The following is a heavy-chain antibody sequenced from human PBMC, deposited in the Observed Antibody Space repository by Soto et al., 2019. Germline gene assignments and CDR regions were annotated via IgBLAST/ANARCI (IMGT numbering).Heavy chain of an antibody. CDR1: GYTFTIYG. Sequence: ASVKVSCKASGYTFTIYGISWVRQAPGQGLEWMGWISAYNGNTNYAQKLQGRVTMTTDTSTSTAYMELRSLRSDDTAVYYCARVVQNWNYGLTWFDPWGQGTLVTVSS. CDR2: ISAYNGNT. D-gene: IGHD1-7*01. V-gene: IGHV1-18*01. J-gene: IGHJ5*02. CDR3: ARVVQNWNYGLTWFDP.